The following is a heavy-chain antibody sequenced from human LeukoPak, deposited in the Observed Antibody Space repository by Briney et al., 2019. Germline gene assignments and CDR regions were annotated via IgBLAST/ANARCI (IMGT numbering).Heavy chain of an antibody. J-gene: IGHJ5*02. CDR2: INHSGST. Sequence: SETLSLTCAVYGGSFSGYYWSWIRQPPGKGLEWIGEINHSGSTNYNPSLKSRVTISVDTSKNQFSLKLSSVTAADTAVYYCARLNYYDSSGYPTSWGQGTLVTVSS. D-gene: IGHD3-22*01. CDR1: GGSFSGYY. CDR3: ARLNYYDSSGYPTS. V-gene: IGHV4-34*01.